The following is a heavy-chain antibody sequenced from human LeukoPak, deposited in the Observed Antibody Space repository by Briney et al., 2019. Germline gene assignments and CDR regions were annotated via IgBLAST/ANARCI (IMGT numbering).Heavy chain of an antibody. CDR1: VGSLSRYY. CDR2: IYTNGGH. CDR3: ARAVYYDGSGSYFDD. D-gene: IGHD3-10*01. J-gene: IGHJ4*02. Sequence: SETLSLTCTVSVGSLSRYYWSWLRQPAGKGLEWVGRIYTNGGHNYNPSPKGRVTISDDTSKKQISLKLSFVNAAAPARYYSARAVYYDGSGSYFDDWGQGTLVTVSS. V-gene: IGHV4-4*07.